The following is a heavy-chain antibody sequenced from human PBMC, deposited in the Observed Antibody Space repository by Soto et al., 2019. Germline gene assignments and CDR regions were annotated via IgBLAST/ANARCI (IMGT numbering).Heavy chain of an antibody. Sequence: QLQLQESGPGLVKPSETLSLTCTVSGGSITSSSYSWGWIRQPPGKGLEWIGTFYYSGSTYYNPSLKGRVTISVDTSKNQFSLKLNSVTAADTAVYYCARLAGYCSSTSCYGYYGMDVWGQGTTVTVSS. CDR2: FYYSGST. CDR1: GGSITSSSYS. CDR3: ARLAGYCSSTSCYGYYGMDV. D-gene: IGHD2-2*01. V-gene: IGHV4-39*01. J-gene: IGHJ6*02.